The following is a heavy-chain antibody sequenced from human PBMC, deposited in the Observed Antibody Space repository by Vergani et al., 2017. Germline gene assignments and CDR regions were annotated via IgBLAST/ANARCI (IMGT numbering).Heavy chain of an antibody. D-gene: IGHD3-22*01. CDR2: ITPFNGNT. J-gene: IGHJ4*02. Sequence: QMQLVQSGAEVKKTGSSVKVSCKASGYTFTYRYLHWVRQAPGQALEWMGWITPFNGNTNYAQKFQDRVTITRDRSMSTAYMELSRLRSDDTAVYYCARDMTAYQYYYDSSGYYDYWGQGTLVTVSS. V-gene: IGHV1-45*02. CDR3: ARDMTAYQYYYDSSGYYDY. CDR1: GYTFTYRY.